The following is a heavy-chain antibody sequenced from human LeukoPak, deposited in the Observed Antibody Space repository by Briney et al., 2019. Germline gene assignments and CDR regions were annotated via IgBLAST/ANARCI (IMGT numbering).Heavy chain of an antibody. J-gene: IGHJ4*02. V-gene: IGHV4-4*09. CDR3: ARHFGLGFDY. D-gene: IGHD3-16*01. Sequence: PSETPSLTCTVSGGSISSYYWSWIRQPPGKGLEWIGYIYTSGSTNYNPSLKSRVTISVDTSKNQFSLKLSSVTAADTAVYYCARHFGLGFDYWGQGTLVTVSS. CDR1: GGSISSYY. CDR2: IYTSGST.